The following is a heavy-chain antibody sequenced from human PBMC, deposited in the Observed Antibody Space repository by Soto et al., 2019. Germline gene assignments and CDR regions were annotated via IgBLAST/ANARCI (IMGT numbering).Heavy chain of an antibody. CDR2: IYFSGST. Sequence: SETLSLTCTVSGDSISPHYWNWVRQPPGKGLEWIGYIYFSGSTNYNPSLKSRVTISVDTSKNQFSLKLSSVTAADTAVYYCAREKGYGMDVWGQGTTVTVSS. CDR3: AREKGYGMDV. J-gene: IGHJ6*02. CDR1: GDSISPHY. V-gene: IGHV4-59*11.